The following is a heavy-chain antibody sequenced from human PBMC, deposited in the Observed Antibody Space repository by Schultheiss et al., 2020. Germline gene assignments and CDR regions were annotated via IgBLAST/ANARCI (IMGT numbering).Heavy chain of an antibody. CDR1: GGSFSGYY. J-gene: IGHJ4*02. CDR3: ATSTFGGPLHYFDY. CDR2: INHSVST. Sequence: SETLSLTCAVYGGSFSGYYWSWIRQPPGKGLEWIGEINHSVSTNYNPSLKSRVTISVDTSKNQFSLNLSYVTAADTAVYYCATSTFGGPLHYFDYWGQGTLVTVSS. D-gene: IGHD3-16*01. V-gene: IGHV4-34*01.